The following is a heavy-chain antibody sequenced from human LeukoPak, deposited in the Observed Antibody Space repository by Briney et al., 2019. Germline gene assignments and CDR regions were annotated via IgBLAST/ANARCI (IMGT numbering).Heavy chain of an antibody. D-gene: IGHD3-10*01. CDR2: ISYDGSNK. V-gene: IGHV3-30*14. CDR1: GFTFSSYA. CDR3: ARMSMVRGVINDY. Sequence: GGSLRLSCAASGFTFSSYAMHWVRQAPGKGLEWVAVISYDGSNKYYADSVKGRFTISRDNSKNTLYLQMNSLRAEDTAVYYCARMSMVRGVINDYWGQGTLVTVSS. J-gene: IGHJ4*02.